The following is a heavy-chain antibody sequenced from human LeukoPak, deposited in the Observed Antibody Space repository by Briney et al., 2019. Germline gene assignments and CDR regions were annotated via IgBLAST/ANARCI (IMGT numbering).Heavy chain of an antibody. Sequence: TSETLSLTCAVSGGSISSSNWWSWVRQPPGKGLGWIWEIYHSGSTNYNPSLKSRVTISVEKSKNQFSLKLSSVTAADTAVYYCARRSPKNWGFDYWGQGTLVTVSS. D-gene: IGHD7-27*01. J-gene: IGHJ4*02. CDR2: IYHSGST. V-gene: IGHV4-4*02. CDR3: ARRSPKNWGFDY. CDR1: GGSISSSNW.